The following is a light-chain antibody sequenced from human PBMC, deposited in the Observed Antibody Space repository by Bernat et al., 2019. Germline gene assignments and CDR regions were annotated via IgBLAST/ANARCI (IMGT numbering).Light chain of an antibody. CDR1: SSDVGAYNY. CDR2: DVS. CDR3: SSVSITSTPVV. Sequence: QSALTQPPSASGSPGQSITLSCTGTSSDVGAYNYVSWYQQHPGRAPKLMIFDVSNRPSGVSDRFSGSKSGNTASLTISGLRPEDEADYYCSSVSITSTPVVFGGGT. J-gene: IGLJ3*02. V-gene: IGLV2-14*03.